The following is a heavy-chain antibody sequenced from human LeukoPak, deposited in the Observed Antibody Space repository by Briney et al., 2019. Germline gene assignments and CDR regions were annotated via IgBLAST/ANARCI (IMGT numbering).Heavy chain of an antibody. V-gene: IGHV3-23*01. CDR2: ISGSGGST. CDR3: AKGVRGYYDSSGYYSGY. CDR1: GFTFSSYA. Sequence: GGSLRLSCAAPGFTFSSYAMSWVRQAPGKGLEWVSAISGSGGSTYYADSVKGRFAISRDNSKNTLYLQMNSLRAEDTAVYYCAKGVRGYYDSSGYYSGYWGQGTLVTVSS. D-gene: IGHD3-22*01. J-gene: IGHJ4*02.